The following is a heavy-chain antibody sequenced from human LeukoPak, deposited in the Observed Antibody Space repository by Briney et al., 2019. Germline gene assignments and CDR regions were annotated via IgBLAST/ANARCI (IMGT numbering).Heavy chain of an antibody. Sequence: PGGSLRLSCAASGFTFSSYTFYWFRQAPDKGLEWVASVSVEGIGRYFPGSVEGRFAISRDDSKKSVFLQMSNVRPEDTALYFCATVTKVDFDYWGQGTLVTVSS. J-gene: IGHJ4*02. V-gene: IGHV3-30*09. CDR1: GFTFSSYT. D-gene: IGHD4-11*01. CDR2: VSVEGIGR. CDR3: ATVTKVDFDY.